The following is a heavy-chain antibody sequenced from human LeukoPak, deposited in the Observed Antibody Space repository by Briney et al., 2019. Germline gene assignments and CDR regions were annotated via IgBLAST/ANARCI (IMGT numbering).Heavy chain of an antibody. Sequence: GGSLRLSCAASGFTFSRYNMNWVRQAPGKGLEWISHLSSTSSTIYSADSVKGRFTISRDNAKNSLHLQMNSLRAEDTAVYYCARAYRDVIFDYWGQGILVTVSS. D-gene: IGHD5-24*01. CDR2: LSSTSSTI. V-gene: IGHV3-48*04. CDR1: GFTFSRYN. J-gene: IGHJ4*02. CDR3: ARAYRDVIFDY.